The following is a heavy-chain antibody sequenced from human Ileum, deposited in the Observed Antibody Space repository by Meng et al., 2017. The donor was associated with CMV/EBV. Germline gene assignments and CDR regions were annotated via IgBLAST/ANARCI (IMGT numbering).Heavy chain of an antibody. V-gene: IGHV2-5*02. J-gene: IGHJ4*02. CDR1: GFSRSKSRVG. D-gene: IGHD2-8*01. Sequence: HTIMMEAARTLTTPSNTFTLTVTFTGFSRSKSRVGVGWVRQPPGKAFEWLALLYSDDDKRYIPYLKSRPANTKDTSKNQVVLTMTNMDPVDTASYYCAHRLNGYFHYWGQGTLVTVSS. CDR3: AHRLNGYFHY. CDR2: LYSDDDK.